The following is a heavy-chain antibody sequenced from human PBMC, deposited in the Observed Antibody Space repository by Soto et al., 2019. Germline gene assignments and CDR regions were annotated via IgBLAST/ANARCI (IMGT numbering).Heavy chain of an antibody. J-gene: IGHJ6*02. CDR1: GYTFTSYD. CDR2: MNPKDGKT. D-gene: IGHD3-22*01. Sequence: ASVKVSCKASGYTFTSYDINWVRQATGQGLEWMGWMNPKDGKTVYAQKFQGRVTMTEDTSIDTAYMELSSLRSEDTAAYYCATTSRVQMIPPPTYYYYYGMDVWGQGTTVTVSS. V-gene: IGHV1-8*01. CDR3: ATTSRVQMIPPPTYYYYYGMDV.